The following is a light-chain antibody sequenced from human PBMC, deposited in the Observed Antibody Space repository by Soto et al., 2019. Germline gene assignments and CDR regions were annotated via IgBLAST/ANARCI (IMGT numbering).Light chain of an antibody. Sequence: IVLTQSPDTLSLFPGERATLSCRASQSVSSTYLAWYQQKLGQAPRLLIFGASSRATGNPDRFSGSGSGTDFTLTISSLEPEDFAVYYCQQYGSSRWTFGQGTKVEIK. CDR3: QQYGSSRWT. J-gene: IGKJ1*01. CDR1: QSVSSTY. CDR2: GAS. V-gene: IGKV3-20*01.